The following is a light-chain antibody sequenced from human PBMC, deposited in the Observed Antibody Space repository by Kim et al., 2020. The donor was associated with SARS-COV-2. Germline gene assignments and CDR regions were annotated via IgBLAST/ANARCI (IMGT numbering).Light chain of an antibody. Sequence: SPAESAPLTCRASQRISSTHLAWYQQKPGQAPRLLIYGAFSRAAGIPDRFSGSGSGTDFTLTISRLDPEDFAVYYCQQYGGSPMYTFGQGTKLEI. J-gene: IGKJ2*01. V-gene: IGKV3-20*01. CDR1: QRISSTH. CDR2: GAF. CDR3: QQYGGSPMYT.